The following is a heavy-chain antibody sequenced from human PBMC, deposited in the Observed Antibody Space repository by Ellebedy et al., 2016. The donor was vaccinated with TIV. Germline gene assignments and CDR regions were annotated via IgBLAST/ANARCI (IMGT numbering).Heavy chain of an antibody. J-gene: IGHJ6*02. Sequence: ASVKVSXKASGGTFSSYAISWVRQAPGQGLEWMGGIIPIFGTANYAQKFQGRVTITADESTSTAYMELSSLRSEDTAVNYCARGAAVATIRLYYYYGMDVWGQGTTVTVSS. CDR2: IIPIFGTA. CDR1: GGTFSSYA. CDR3: ARGAAVATIRLYYYYGMDV. V-gene: IGHV1-69*13. D-gene: IGHD5-12*01.